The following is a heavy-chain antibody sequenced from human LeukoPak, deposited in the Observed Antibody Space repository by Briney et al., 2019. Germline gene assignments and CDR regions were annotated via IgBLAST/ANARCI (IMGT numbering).Heavy chain of an antibody. CDR1: GFTFSDYE. V-gene: IGHV3-48*03. CDR3: ARGLYSSSWYAFDC. D-gene: IGHD6-13*01. Sequence: GGSLRLSCAGSGFTFSDYEMNWVRQAPGEGLEWVSYISSSGSTKFYADSVEGRFTIYRDDARNSVYLQMDSLRAEDAAVYYCARGLYSSSWYAFDCWGQGTLVSVSS. CDR2: ISSSGSTK. J-gene: IGHJ4*02.